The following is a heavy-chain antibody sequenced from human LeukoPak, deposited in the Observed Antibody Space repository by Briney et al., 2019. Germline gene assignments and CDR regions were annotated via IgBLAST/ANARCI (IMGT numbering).Heavy chain of an antibody. CDR1: GGSISSYY. CDR3: ARDLGLEAFDI. D-gene: IGHD3-22*01. Sequence: PSETLSLTCTVSGGSISSYYWSWIRQPPGKGLEWIGYIYYSGSTNYNPSLKSRVTISVDTSKNQFFLKLSSVTAADTAVYYCARDLGLEAFDIWGQGTMVTVSS. J-gene: IGHJ3*02. V-gene: IGHV4-59*01. CDR2: IYYSGST.